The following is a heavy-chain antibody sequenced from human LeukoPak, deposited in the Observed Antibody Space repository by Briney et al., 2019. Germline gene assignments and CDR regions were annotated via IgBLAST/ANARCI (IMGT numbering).Heavy chain of an antibody. CDR2: INAGNGNT. Sequence: ASVKVSCKASGYTFTCYAMHWVRQAPGQRLEWMGWINAGNGNTKYSQKFQGRVTITRDTSASTAYMELSSLRSEDTAVYYCATGPITMVRGVIQARRADYWGQGTLVTVSS. J-gene: IGHJ4*02. CDR3: ATGPITMVRGVIQARRADY. CDR1: GYTFTCYA. D-gene: IGHD3-10*01. V-gene: IGHV1-3*01.